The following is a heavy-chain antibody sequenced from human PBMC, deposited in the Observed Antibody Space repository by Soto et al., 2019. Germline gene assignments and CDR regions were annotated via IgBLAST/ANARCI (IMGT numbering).Heavy chain of an antibody. CDR1: GCTFSSYG. V-gene: IGHV1-18*04. D-gene: IGHD3-22*01. J-gene: IGHJ4*02. Sequence: GASVKVSCEASGCTFSSYGMSWVRQAPGQGLEWMGWISAYNGNTNYAQKLQGRVTMTTDTSTSTAYMELRSLRSDDTAVYYCARDHKKDDRSGYYWGQGTLVPLSS. CDR2: ISAYNGNT. CDR3: ARDHKKDDRSGYY.